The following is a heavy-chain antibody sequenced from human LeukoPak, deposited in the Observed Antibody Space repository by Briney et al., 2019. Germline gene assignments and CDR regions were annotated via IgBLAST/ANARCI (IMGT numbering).Heavy chain of an antibody. CDR1: GFTFDDYA. J-gene: IGHJ4*02. CDR2: ISYDGSNK. V-gene: IGHV3-30*18. D-gene: IGHD1-26*01. Sequence: GRSLRLSCAASGFTFDDYAMHWVRQAPGKGLEWVAVISYDGSNKYYADSVKGRFTISRDNSKNTLYLQMNSLRAEDTAVYYCAKAQGGSYGGPSDYWGQGTLVTVSS. CDR3: AKAQGGSYGGPSDY.